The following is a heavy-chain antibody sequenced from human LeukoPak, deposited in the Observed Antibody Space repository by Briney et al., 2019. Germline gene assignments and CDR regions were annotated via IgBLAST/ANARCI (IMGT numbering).Heavy chain of an antibody. CDR1: GYSFTSYW. J-gene: IGHJ4*02. CDR2: IYPGDSDT. Sequence: GESLKISCKGSGYSFTSYWIGWVRQLPGKGLEWMGIIYPGDSDTRYSPSFQGQVTISADKSISTAYLQWSSLKASDTAMYYCARQLAFGGVIVTLDYWGQGTLVTVSS. D-gene: IGHD3-16*02. CDR3: ARQLAFGGVIVTLDY. V-gene: IGHV5-51*01.